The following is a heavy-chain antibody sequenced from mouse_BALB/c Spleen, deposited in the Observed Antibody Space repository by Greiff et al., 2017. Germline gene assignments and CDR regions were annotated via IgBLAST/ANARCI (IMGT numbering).Heavy chain of an antibody. Sequence: VQLKQSGAELVRPGALVKLSCKASGFNIKDYYMHWVKQRPEQGLEWIGWIDPENGNTIYDPKFQGKASITADTSSNTAYLQLSSLTSEDTAVYYCASHYYGPFDYWGQGTTLTVSS. CDR3: ASHYYGPFDY. V-gene: IGHV14-1*02. J-gene: IGHJ2*01. CDR1: GFNIKDYY. D-gene: IGHD1-2*01. CDR2: IDPENGNT.